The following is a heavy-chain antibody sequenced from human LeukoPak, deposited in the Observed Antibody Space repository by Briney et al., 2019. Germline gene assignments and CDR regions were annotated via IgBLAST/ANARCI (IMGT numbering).Heavy chain of an antibody. CDR2: IYSGGST. V-gene: IGHV3-53*01. Sequence: GGSLRLSCAASGFTVSSIYMSWVRQAPGKGLEWVSVIYSGGSTYYADSVKGRFTISRDNSKNTLYLQMSSLRTADTAVHYCARDVGDEGNYWGQGTLVTVSS. J-gene: IGHJ4*02. D-gene: IGHD3-16*01. CDR3: ARDVGDEGNY. CDR1: GFTVSSIY.